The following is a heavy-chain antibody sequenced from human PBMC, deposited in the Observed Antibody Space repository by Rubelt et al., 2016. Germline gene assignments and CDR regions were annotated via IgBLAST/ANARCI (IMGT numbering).Heavy chain of an antibody. D-gene: IGHD3-22*01. CDR2: INHSGST. Sequence: LEWIGEINHSGSTNYNPSLKSRVTISVDTSKNQFSLKLSSVTAADTAVYYCARRGRGDSSGYLLPPWYFDLWGRGTLVTVSS. J-gene: IGHJ2*01. CDR3: ARRGRGDSSGYLLPPWYFDL. V-gene: IGHV4-34*01.